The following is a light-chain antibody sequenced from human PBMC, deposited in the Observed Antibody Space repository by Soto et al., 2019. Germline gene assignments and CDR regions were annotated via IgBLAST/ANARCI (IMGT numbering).Light chain of an antibody. CDR1: QSVSSN. Sequence: EIVMTQSPATLSVSPGERATLSCRASQSVSSNVAWYQQIPGQTPRLLIYGASTRATGVPVRFSGSASGTEFTLTISGLQSEDFAVYYCHQYDDGPYTFGQGTNVDIK. CDR3: HQYDDGPYT. CDR2: GAS. J-gene: IGKJ2*01. V-gene: IGKV3-15*01.